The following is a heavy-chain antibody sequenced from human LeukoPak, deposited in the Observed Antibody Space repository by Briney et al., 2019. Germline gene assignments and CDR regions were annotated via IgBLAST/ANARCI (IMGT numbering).Heavy chain of an antibody. CDR1: GVSMRNYY. CDR3: ARGHTESADDYGNWFHP. D-gene: IGHD5-12*01. J-gene: IGHJ5*02. CDR2: IYYSGTT. Sequence: PSETLSLTCTVSGVSMRNYYLSWVRQPPGKGLEWVGRIYYSGTTKYNPSLKSRVTISVDTSKNQFSLKLNSLTAADTAVYYCARGHTESADDYGNWFHPWGQGTLVTVSS. V-gene: IGHV4-59*13.